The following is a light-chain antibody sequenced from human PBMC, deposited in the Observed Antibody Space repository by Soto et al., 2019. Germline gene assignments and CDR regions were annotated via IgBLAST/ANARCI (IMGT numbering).Light chain of an antibody. J-gene: IGKJ3*01. CDR3: QQSYSTPT. CDR1: QSISDH. Sequence: DIQMTQSPSSLSASVGDSVTITCRASQSISDHLNWYQQKPGKAPKLLIYGASSLQGGVPSRFSGSGSGTDFTLTISSLQPEEFATYFCQQSYSTPTFGPGTKVDIK. V-gene: IGKV1-39*01. CDR2: GAS.